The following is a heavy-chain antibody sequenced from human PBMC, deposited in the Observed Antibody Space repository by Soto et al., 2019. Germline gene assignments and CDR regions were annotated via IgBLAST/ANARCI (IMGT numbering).Heavy chain of an antibody. CDR3: ARDESSCSSTSCYASYYMDV. J-gene: IGHJ6*03. Sequence: VASVKVSCKASAYTFTGYYMHWVRQAPGQGLEWMGWINPNSGGTNYAQKFQGWVTMTRDTSISTAYMELSRLRSDDTAVYYCARDESSCSSTSCYASYYMDVWSKGTTVTVSS. CDR1: AYTFTGYY. CDR2: INPNSGGT. D-gene: IGHD2-2*01. V-gene: IGHV1-2*04.